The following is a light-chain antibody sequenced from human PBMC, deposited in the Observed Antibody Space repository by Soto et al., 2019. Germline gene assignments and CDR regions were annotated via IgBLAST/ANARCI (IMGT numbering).Light chain of an antibody. CDR1: SSDVGGYNY. V-gene: IGLV2-11*01. CDR3: CSYAGSYTQV. J-gene: IGLJ1*01. CDR2: DVT. Sequence: QSALTQPRSVSGSPGQSVTISCTGTSSDVGGYNYVSWYQQHPGKAPKLIMYDVTKRPSGVPDRFSGSKSGNTASLTISGLPAEDEADYYCCSYAGSYTQVFGTGTKLTVL.